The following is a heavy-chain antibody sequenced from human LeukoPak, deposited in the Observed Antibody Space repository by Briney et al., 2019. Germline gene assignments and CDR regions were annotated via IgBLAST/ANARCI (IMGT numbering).Heavy chain of an antibody. D-gene: IGHD3-22*01. CDR3: GCGSRRYYYDSSGYYLTYYYYGMDV. CDR2: IIPIFGTA. Sequence: GASVTVSCKASGGTFNSYAISWVRQAPGQGLEWMGGIIPIFGTANYAQKFQGRVTITADESTSTAYMELSSLRSEDTAVYYCGCGSRRYYYDSSGYYLTYYYYGMDVWGQGTTVTVSS. CDR1: GGTFNSYA. J-gene: IGHJ6*02. V-gene: IGHV1-69*01.